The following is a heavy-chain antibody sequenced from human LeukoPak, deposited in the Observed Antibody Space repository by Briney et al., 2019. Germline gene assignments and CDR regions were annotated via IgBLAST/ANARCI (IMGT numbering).Heavy chain of an antibody. J-gene: IGHJ6*02. V-gene: IGHV3-64*01. D-gene: IGHD2-2*01. Sequence: PGGSLRLSCAASGFTFSNYPMHWVRRAPGTGLEYVSATSSNGGSTYYANSVKGRFTISRDNSKNTLYLQMGSLRVEDMAVYYCARSSSTTNYYYGMDVWGQGTTVTVSS. CDR1: GFTFSNYP. CDR2: TSSNGGST. CDR3: ARSSSTTNYYYGMDV.